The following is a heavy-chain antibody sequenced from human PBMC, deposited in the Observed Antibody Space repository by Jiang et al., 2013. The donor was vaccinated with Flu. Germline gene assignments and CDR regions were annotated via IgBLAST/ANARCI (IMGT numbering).Heavy chain of an antibody. CDR2: INTNTGNP. J-gene: IGHJ5*02. CDR1: GYTFTSYA. CDR3: ARDPRSLEQLLWFGERGASWFDP. V-gene: IGHV7-4-1*02. Sequence: QSGSELKKPGASVKASCKASGYTFTSYAMNWVRQAPGQGLEWMGWINTNTGNPTYAQGFTGRFVFSLDTSVSTAYLQISSLKAEDTAVYYCARDPRSLEQLLWFGERGASWFDPWGQGTL. D-gene: IGHD3-10*01.